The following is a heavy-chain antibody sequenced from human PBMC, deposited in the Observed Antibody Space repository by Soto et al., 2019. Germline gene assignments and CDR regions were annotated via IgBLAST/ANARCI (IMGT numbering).Heavy chain of an antibody. D-gene: IGHD7-27*01. CDR2: IYYSGST. CDR3: ARVTNWGYWYFDL. J-gene: IGHJ2*01. CDR1: GGSISSSSYY. V-gene: IGHV4-39*07. Sequence: SETLSLTCTVSGGSISSSSYYWGWIRQPPGKGLEWIGSIYYSGSTYYNPSLKSRVTISVDTSKNQFSLKLSSVTAADTAVYYCARVTNWGYWYFDLWGRGTLFTVSS.